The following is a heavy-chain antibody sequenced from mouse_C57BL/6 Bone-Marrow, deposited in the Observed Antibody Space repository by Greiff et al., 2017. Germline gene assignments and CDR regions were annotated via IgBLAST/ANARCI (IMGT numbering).Heavy chain of an antibody. Sequence: VPLQQSGAELVRPGASVNLSCPASGFNIKDDYMHWVKQRSEQGLEWIGWIDPENGDTEYASKFQGKATITADTASNTAYWQLSSLTSEDTAVYYCMIYDGPYYFDYWGQGTTRTVAS. V-gene: IGHV14-4*01. CDR2: IDPENGDT. J-gene: IGHJ2*01. D-gene: IGHD2-3*01. CDR1: GFNIKDDY. CDR3: MIYDGPYYFDY.